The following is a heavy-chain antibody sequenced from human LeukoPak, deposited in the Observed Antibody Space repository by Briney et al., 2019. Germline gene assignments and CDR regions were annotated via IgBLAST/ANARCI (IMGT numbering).Heavy chain of an antibody. D-gene: IGHD3-22*01. CDR2: IYSSGTT. Sequence: TLSLTCTVSGGSLSSGSYYCSWIRQPAWKGLEWIGRIYSSGTTSYNPSLKSRVTISIDTSKNQFSLKLSSVTAADTAVYYCARANSYDGSGHYYEFAYWGQGTLVTVSS. J-gene: IGHJ4*02. CDR3: ARANSYDGSGHYYEFAY. V-gene: IGHV4-61*02. CDR1: GGSLSSGSYY.